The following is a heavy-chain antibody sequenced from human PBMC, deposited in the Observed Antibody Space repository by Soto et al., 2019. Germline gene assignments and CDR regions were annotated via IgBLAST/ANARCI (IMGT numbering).Heavy chain of an antibody. CDR2: FYYTGST. CDR1: GGAVSSGSYY. Sequence: SETLSLTCTVSGGAVSSGSYYWSWIRQSPGKGLEWIGYFYYTGSTNYNPSLKSRVTISADTSKNQFSLKLRTVTAADTAVYYCAREGNRYSYGFDSWGRVILVTVSS. D-gene: IGHD5-18*01. V-gene: IGHV4-61*01. J-gene: IGHJ4*02. CDR3: AREGNRYSYGFDS.